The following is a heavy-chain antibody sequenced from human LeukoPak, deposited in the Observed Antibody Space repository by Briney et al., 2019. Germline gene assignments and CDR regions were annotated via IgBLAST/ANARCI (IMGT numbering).Heavy chain of an antibody. CDR2: ISYDGRHK. J-gene: IGHJ4*02. Sequence: PGGSLRLSCVASGFTFSSYGMHWVRQAPGKGLEWVAVISYDGRHKYYAGSVKGRFTISRDNSKNTLYLQMNSLRAEDTAMYYCARVPSIAAVGIRLDYWGQGTLVTVSS. CDR1: GFTFSSYG. D-gene: IGHD6-13*01. CDR3: ARVPSIAAVGIRLDY. V-gene: IGHV3-30*03.